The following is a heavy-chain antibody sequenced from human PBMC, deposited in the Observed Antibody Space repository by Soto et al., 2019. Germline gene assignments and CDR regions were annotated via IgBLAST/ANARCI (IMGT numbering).Heavy chain of an antibody. V-gene: IGHV1-46*01. Sequence: ASVKVSCKASGYTFTSYYMHWVRQAPGQGLEWMGIINPSGGSTSYAQKFQGRVTMTRDTSTSTVYMELSSLRSEDTAVYYCARGLYSSGWYLLEIDYWGQGTLVTVS. CDR2: INPSGGST. CDR1: GYTFTSYY. CDR3: ARGLYSSGWYLLEIDY. J-gene: IGHJ4*02. D-gene: IGHD6-19*01.